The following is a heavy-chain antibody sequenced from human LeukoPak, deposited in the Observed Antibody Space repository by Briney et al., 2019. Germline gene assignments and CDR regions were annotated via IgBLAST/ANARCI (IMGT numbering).Heavy chain of an antibody. V-gene: IGHV1-46*01. D-gene: IGHD6-6*01. CDR3: ARDGSSSGWFDP. CDR1: GYTFTGYY. CDR2: INPSGGST. Sequence: GASVKVSCKASGYTFTGYYIHWVRQAPGQGREGMGIINPSGGSTIYAQKCQGRVTMTRDMYTSTVYLELGSLRSEDTDVYDCARDGSSSGWFDPWGQGTLVTVSS. J-gene: IGHJ5*02.